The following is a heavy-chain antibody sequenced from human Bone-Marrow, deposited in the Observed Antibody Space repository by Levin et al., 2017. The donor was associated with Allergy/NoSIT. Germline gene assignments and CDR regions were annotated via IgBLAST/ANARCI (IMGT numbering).Heavy chain of an antibody. CDR3: ARESTEPL. J-gene: IGHJ4*02. CDR1: GFIFSSYD. Sequence: PGGSLRLSCEASGFIFSSYDMHWVRQAPGKGPEWVAKIGFNGKNKQYADSVKGRFTISRETMRRTLYLEMKSLTVDDTAIYYCARESTEPLWGQGTLVSVSS. D-gene: IGHD1-14*01. CDR2: IGFNGKNK. V-gene: IGHV3-33*01.